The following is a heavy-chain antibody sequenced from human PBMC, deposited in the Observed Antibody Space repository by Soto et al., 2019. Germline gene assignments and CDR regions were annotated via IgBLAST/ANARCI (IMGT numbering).Heavy chain of an antibody. J-gene: IGHJ4*02. CDR1: GYSFTSYA. CDR2: ISAYNGNT. CDR3: ARAVGLWITMIVVVIDY. V-gene: IGHV1-18*01. D-gene: IGHD3-22*01. Sequence: QVQLVQSGAEVKKPGASVKVSCKASGYSFTSYAISWVRQAPGQGLEWMGWISAYNGNTNYAQKLQGRVTMTTDTSTSTAYMELRILRSDDTAVYYCARAVGLWITMIVVVIDYWGQGTLVTVSS.